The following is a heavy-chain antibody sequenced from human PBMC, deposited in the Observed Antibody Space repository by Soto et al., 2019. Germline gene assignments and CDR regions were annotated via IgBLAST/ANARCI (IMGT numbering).Heavy chain of an antibody. V-gene: IGHV1-69*12. CDR3: ASWLKGPDIGNYYYGMDV. D-gene: IGHD2-15*01. Sequence: QVQLVQSGAEVKKPGSSVKVSCKASGGAFSDYAFSWVRQAPGQGLEWLGGIMPIFRAPDYAQKFQGRVTNTADAFTRTDYMEMNSLRSKDTAVYYCASWLKGPDIGNYYYGMDVWGQGTTVTVS. CDR2: IMPIFRAP. CDR1: GGAFSDYA. J-gene: IGHJ6*02.